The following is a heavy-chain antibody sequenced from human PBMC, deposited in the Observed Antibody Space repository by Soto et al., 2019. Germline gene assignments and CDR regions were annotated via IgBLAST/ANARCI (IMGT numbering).Heavy chain of an antibody. CDR2: INWNSDRI. CDR3: AKDIFGGNTGWSYFDS. V-gene: IGHV3-9*01. D-gene: IGHD2-15*01. Sequence: PGGSLRLSCAVSGFTFYDYAMHWVRQAPGKGLEWVSGINWNSDRIGYADSVKGRFTISRDNAKNSLYLQMNSLRAQDSAFYFFAKDIFGGNTGWSYFDSWGQGTLVTVSS. CDR1: GFTFYDYA. J-gene: IGHJ4*02.